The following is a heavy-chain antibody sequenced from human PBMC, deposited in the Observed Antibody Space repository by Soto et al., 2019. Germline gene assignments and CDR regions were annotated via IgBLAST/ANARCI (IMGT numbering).Heavy chain of an antibody. V-gene: IGHV3-48*01. D-gene: IGHD5-18*01. Sequence: GGLLRLCCAASGFNFSSYSMNWVRQAPGKGLEWVSYISSSSSTIYYADSVKGRFTISRDNAKNSLYLQMNSLRAEDTVVYYCARDQGYSYGPFDYWGQGTLVTVPQ. CDR2: ISSSSSTI. CDR3: ARDQGYSYGPFDY. J-gene: IGHJ4*02. CDR1: GFNFSSYS.